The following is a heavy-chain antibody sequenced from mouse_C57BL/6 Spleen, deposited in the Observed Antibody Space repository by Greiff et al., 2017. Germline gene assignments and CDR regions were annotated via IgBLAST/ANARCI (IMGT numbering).Heavy chain of an antibody. CDR3: ARRDYGNLYYYAMDY. Sequence: EVQLVESGGGLVQPGGSLKLSCAASGFTFSDYYMYWVRPTPEKRLEWVAYISNGGGSTYYPDTVKGRFPISRENAKNTLYLQMSRLKSEATAMYSCARRDYGNLYYYAMDYCGQGISVTVSS. D-gene: IGHD2-1*01. V-gene: IGHV5-12*01. CDR1: GFTFSDYY. J-gene: IGHJ4*01. CDR2: ISNGGGST.